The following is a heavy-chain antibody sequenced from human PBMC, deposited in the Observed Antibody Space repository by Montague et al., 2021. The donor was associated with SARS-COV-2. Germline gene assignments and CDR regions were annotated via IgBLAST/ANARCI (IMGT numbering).Heavy chain of an antibody. Sequence: SLRLSCAASGFTFSSYGMSWIRQAPGKGLEWVSDLSGSGASTRYADSVNGRFTISRDNSKNTLYLQMNSPRAEDTAIYYCGKNRQRVPLKAPPDYWGQGTLVTVSS. CDR2: LSGSGAST. D-gene: IGHD1-1*01. CDR3: GKNRQRVPLKAPPDY. J-gene: IGHJ4*02. V-gene: IGHV3-23*01. CDR1: GFTFSSYG.